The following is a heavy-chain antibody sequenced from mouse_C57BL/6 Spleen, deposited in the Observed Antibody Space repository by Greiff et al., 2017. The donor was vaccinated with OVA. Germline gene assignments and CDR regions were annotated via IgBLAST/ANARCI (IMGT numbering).Heavy chain of an antibody. V-gene: IGHV5-17*01. CDR3: ARPNDYDAMDY. CDR1: GFTFSDYG. CDR2: ISSGSSTI. Sequence: EVHLVESGGGLVKPGGSLKLSCAASGFTFSDYGMHWVRQAPEKGLEWVAYISSGSSTIYYADTVKGRFTISRDNAKNTLFLQMTSLRSEDTAMYYCARPNDYDAMDYWGQGTSVTVSS. J-gene: IGHJ4*01.